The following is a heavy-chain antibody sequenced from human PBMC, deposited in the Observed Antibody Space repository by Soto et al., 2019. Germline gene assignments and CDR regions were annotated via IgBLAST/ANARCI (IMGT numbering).Heavy chain of an antibody. CDR3: ARHYSGSYYSHWFDP. CDR1: GDSVSSGSYY. Sequence: TLSLTCSVSGDSVSSGSYYWSWVRQPPGKGLEWIRYIFYSGNTNYNPSLQSRVTISVDTSKNQFSLKLRSVTAADTAMYYCARHYSGSYYSHWFDPWRQGTLVTVSS. D-gene: IGHD1-26*01. J-gene: IGHJ5*02. CDR2: IFYSGNT. V-gene: IGHV4-61*01.